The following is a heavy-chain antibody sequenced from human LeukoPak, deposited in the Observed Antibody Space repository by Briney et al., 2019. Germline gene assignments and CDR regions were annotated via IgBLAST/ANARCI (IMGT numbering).Heavy chain of an antibody. CDR3: AKDGGSPHSGSYLDY. Sequence: PGRSLRLSCAASGFTFSSYGMHWVRQAPGKGLEWVAVISYDGSNKYYADSVKGRFTISRDNSKNTLYLQMNSLRAEDTAVYYCAKDGGSPHSGSYLDYWGQGTLVTVSS. CDR2: ISYDGSNK. V-gene: IGHV3-30*18. J-gene: IGHJ4*02. D-gene: IGHD1-26*01. CDR1: GFTFSSYG.